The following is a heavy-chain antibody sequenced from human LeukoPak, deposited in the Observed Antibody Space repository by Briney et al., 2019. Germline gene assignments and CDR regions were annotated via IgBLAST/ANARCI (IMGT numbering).Heavy chain of an antibody. CDR3: ARVISPPTVTNDY. J-gene: IGHJ4*02. V-gene: IGHV5-51*01. D-gene: IGHD4-17*01. CDR2: IYPGDSNI. Sequence: GESLKISCKGSGYSFTSYWIGWVRQMPGQGLEWMGIIYPGDSNIQYSPSFQGQVTISVDKSISTAYLQWSSLKASDTAMYYCARVISPPTVTNDYWGQGTLVTVSS. CDR1: GYSFTSYW.